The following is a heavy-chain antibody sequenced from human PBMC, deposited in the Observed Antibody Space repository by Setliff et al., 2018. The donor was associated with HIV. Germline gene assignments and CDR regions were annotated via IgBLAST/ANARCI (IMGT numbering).Heavy chain of an antibody. CDR1: GGSISGYY. J-gene: IGHJ6*03. CDR2: IFFTGNT. CDR3: VRGYCSSTTCYEDYYYMDV. Sequence: SETLSLTCAVSGGSISGYYWSWIRQPPGKGLEYIGSIFFTGNTIYNPSLKARVTLSVDMSKNQVFLKLSSVTAADTAVYYCVRGYCSSTTCYEDYYYMDVWGKGSTVTVSS. V-gene: IGHV4-59*01. D-gene: IGHD2-2*01.